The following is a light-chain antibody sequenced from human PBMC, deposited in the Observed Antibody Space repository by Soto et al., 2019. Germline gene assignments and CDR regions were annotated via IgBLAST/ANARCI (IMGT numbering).Light chain of an antibody. J-gene: IGKJ5*01. CDR1: QGINTF. V-gene: IGKV1-9*01. CDR2: AAS. Sequence: IQLTQSPSSLSASVLDIFTITFRASQGINTFLAWYQQKAGKAPKLLIYAASTLQSGVPSRLSGSGSGTDFTLTISSLQSEDFATYYCQQLNSYPITFGQGTRLEIK. CDR3: QQLNSYPIT.